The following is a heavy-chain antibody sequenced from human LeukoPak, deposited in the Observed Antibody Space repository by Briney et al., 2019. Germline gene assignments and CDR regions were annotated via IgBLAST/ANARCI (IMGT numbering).Heavy chain of an antibody. CDR3: AKDGGELPYYFDY. CDR1: GFTFSSYG. J-gene: IGHJ4*02. D-gene: IGHD1-26*01. V-gene: IGHV3-30*18. Sequence: GGSLRLSCAASGFTFSSYGMHWVRQAPGKGLEWVAVISYDGSNKYYADSVKGRFTISRDNSKNTLYLQMNSLRAEDTAVYYCAKDGGELPYYFDYWGQGTLVTVSS. CDR2: ISYDGSNK.